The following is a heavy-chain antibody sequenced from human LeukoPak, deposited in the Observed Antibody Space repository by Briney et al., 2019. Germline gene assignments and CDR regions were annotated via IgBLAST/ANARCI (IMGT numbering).Heavy chain of an antibody. CDR3: AKDDSSSWYFNYYYYMDV. CDR2: IRYDGSNK. CDR1: GFTFSSYG. Sequence: PGGSLRLSCAASGFTFSSYGMHWVRQAPGKGLEWVAFIRYDGSNKYYADSVKGRFTISRDNSKNTLYLQMNSLRAEDTAVYYCAKDDSSSWYFNYYYYMDVWGKGTTVTISS. J-gene: IGHJ6*03. V-gene: IGHV3-30*02. D-gene: IGHD6-13*01.